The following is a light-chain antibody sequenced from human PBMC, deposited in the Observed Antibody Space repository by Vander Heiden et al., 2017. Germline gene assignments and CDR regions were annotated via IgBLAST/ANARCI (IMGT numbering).Light chain of an antibody. CDR2: VDR. V-gene: IGLV3-21*02. CDR3: QVWVSRRDRWV. J-gene: IGLJ2*01. Sequence: SYVLTQPPSVSVAPGQTARITCGGNNIGSKSVHWYQQKPGQATVRGGEVDRDRPSGIPERLACYNAGKTDNPPTRSVEAGYEADDDGQVWVSRRDRWVFGGGTKLTVL. CDR1: NIGSKS.